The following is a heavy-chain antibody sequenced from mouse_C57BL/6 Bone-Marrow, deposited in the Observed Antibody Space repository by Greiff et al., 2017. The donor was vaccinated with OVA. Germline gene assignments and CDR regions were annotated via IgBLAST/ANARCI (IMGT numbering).Heavy chain of an antibody. CDR2: IWRGGST. CDR1: GFSLTSYG. Sequence: VHLVESGPGLVQPSQSLSITCTVSGFSLTSYGVHWVRQSPGKGLEWLGVIWRGGSTDYNAAFMSRLSITKDNSKSQVFFKMNSLQADDTAIYYCAKKGDYSNYAMDYWGQGTSVTVSS. V-gene: IGHV2-5*01. J-gene: IGHJ4*01. D-gene: IGHD1-1*01. CDR3: AKKGDYSNYAMDY.